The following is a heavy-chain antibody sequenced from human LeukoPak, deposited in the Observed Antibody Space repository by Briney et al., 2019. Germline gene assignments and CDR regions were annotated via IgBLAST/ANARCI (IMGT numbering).Heavy chain of an antibody. D-gene: IGHD3-10*01. CDR2: ISYTGTT. Sequence: SETLSLTCTVSGGSVSSGSYYWSWIRQPPGKRLERIGYISYTGTTNHNPSLRSRVTISVDMSKKQISLKLNSVTAADTAVYHCASPSGGRYRDDALDIWGQGTMVTVSS. CDR1: GGSVSSGSYY. J-gene: IGHJ3*02. V-gene: IGHV4-61*01. CDR3: ASPSGGRYRDDALDI.